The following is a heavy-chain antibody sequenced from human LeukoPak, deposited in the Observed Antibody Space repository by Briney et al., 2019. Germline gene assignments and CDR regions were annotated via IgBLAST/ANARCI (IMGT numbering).Heavy chain of an antibody. J-gene: IGHJ4*02. CDR3: ARGGNYYGSGSYFDY. CDR2: IRYDGSNK. D-gene: IGHD3-10*01. V-gene: IGHV3-30*02. Sequence: GGSLRLSCAASGFIVSSNYMSWVRQAPGKGLEWVAFIRYDGSNKYYADSVKGRFTISRDNSKNTLYLQMNSLRAEDTAVYFCARGGNYYGSGSYFDYWGQGTLVTVSS. CDR1: GFIVSSNY.